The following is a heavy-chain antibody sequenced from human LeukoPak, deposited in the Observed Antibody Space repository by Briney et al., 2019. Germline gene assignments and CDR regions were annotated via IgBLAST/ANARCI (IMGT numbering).Heavy chain of an antibody. D-gene: IGHD6-13*01. Sequence: ASVKVSCKASGYTFTSYDINWVRQATGQGLEWMGWMNPNSGNTGYAQKFQGRVTMNRNTSISTAYMELSSLRSEDTAVYYCARAASYSSSGKTRKNYYFDYWGQGTLVTVSS. J-gene: IGHJ4*02. CDR2: MNPNSGNT. CDR3: ARAASYSSSGKTRKNYYFDY. V-gene: IGHV1-8*01. CDR1: GYTFTSYD.